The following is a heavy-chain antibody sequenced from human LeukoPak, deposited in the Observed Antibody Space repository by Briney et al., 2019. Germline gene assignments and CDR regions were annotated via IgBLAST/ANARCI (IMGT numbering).Heavy chain of an antibody. CDR3: TRDRPVTGANWFDP. J-gene: IGHJ5*02. CDR2: INHSGST. Sequence: PSEIRSLTCAVHDASFRVYSWSWIRNPPGKGLEWIEDINHSGSTNYNPSINSRVTIPLDTSKNQFTLKLSSVTAADTAVYYCTRDRPVTGANWFDPWGQGALVTVSS. CDR1: DASFRVYS. V-gene: IGHV4-34*01. D-gene: IGHD4-11*01.